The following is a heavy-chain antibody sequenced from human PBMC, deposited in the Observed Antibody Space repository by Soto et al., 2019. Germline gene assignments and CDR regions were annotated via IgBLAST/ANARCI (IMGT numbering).Heavy chain of an antibody. Sequence: QVQLQESGPGLVKPSQTLSLTCTVSGGSISSADYYWSWIRQPPGKGLEWIGYIYYSGRTHCNPSLKSRVAISLDTSKNQFSLKLSSVTAADTAVYYCARGVRECSTTSCYADLDYWGQGTLVTVSS. CDR2: IYYSGRT. CDR3: ARGVRECSTTSCYADLDY. D-gene: IGHD2-2*01. CDR1: GGSISSADYY. V-gene: IGHV4-30-4*01. J-gene: IGHJ4*02.